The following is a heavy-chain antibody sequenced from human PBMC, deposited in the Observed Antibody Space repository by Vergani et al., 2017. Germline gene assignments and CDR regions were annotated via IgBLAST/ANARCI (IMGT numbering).Heavy chain of an antibody. J-gene: IGHJ4*02. D-gene: IGHD5-18*01. CDR1: GFTFSSYE. Sequence: EVQLVESGGGLVQPGGSLRLSCAASGFTFSSYEMNWVRQAPGKGLEWVSYISSSGSTIYYADSVKGRFTISRDNAKNSLYLQMNSLRAEDTAVYYCARDVDTAMVGFDYWGQGTLVTVSS. CDR2: ISSSGSTI. CDR3: ARDVDTAMVGFDY. V-gene: IGHV3-48*03.